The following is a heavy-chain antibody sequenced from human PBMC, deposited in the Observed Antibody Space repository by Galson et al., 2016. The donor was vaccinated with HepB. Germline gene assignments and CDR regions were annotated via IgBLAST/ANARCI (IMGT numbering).Heavy chain of an antibody. CDR2: IYNSGST. D-gene: IGHD3-3*01. CDR3: ARDVDFWSGSIDN. J-gene: IGHJ4*02. V-gene: IGHV4-31*03. CDR1: GASINSGGYY. Sequence: TLSLTCTVSGASINSGGYYWSWIRQHPGKGLEWIGYIYNSGSTYYNPSLRSRVSMSVDTSKNQFSLKVNSVTAADTAVYYCARDVDFWSGSIDNWGQGTLVSVSS.